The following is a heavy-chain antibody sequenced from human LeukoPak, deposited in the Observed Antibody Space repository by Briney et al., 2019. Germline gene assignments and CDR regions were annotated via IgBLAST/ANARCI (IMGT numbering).Heavy chain of an antibody. V-gene: IGHV1-18*04. D-gene: IGHD6-19*01. CDR3: ARDMGIAVAGVLWY. Sequence: GASVKVSCKASGYTLTSYGISWVRQAPGQGPEWMGWISAYNGNTNYAQKLQGRVTMTTDTSTSTAYMELRSLRSDDTAVYYCARDMGIAVAGVLWYWGQGTLVTVSS. CDR1: GYTLTSYG. CDR2: ISAYNGNT. J-gene: IGHJ4*02.